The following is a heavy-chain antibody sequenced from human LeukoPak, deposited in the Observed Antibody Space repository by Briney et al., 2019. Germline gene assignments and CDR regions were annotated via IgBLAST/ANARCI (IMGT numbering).Heavy chain of an antibody. CDR3: AKDSLRERIVGSTTRGVNDY. J-gene: IGHJ4*02. CDR1: GFIFSSYG. V-gene: IGHV3-30*02. Sequence: GGSLRLSCAASGFIFSSYGMHWVRQAPGKGLEWVAFIRYNGRNKYYADSVKGRFTISRDNSKNTLYLQMNSLRGEDTAVYYCAKDSLRERIVGSTTRGVNDYWGQGTLVTVSS. CDR2: IRYNGRNK. D-gene: IGHD1-26*01.